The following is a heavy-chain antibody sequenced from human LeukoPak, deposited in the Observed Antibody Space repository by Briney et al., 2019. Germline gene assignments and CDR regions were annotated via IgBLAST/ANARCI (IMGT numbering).Heavy chain of an antibody. Sequence: LGGSLRLSCAASGFTFSSYGMHWVRQAPGKGLEWVAFIRYDGSNKYYADSVKGRFTISRDNSKNTLYLQMNSLRAEDTAVYYCAKGSSGSYSGAFDIWGQGTMVTVSS. CDR1: GFTFSSYG. CDR3: AKGSSGSYSGAFDI. V-gene: IGHV3-30*02. CDR2: IRYDGSNK. J-gene: IGHJ3*02. D-gene: IGHD1-26*01.